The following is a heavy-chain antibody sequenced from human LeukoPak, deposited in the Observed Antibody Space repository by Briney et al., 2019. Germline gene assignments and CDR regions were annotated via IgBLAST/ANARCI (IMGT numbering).Heavy chain of an antibody. CDR1: GGSISSYY. J-gene: IGHJ4*02. CDR2: IYYSGST. CDR3: ARSPLRFKYYYDSSGYYFDY. D-gene: IGHD3-22*01. Sequence: SETLSLTCTVSGGSISSYYWSWIRQPPGKGLEWIGYIYYSGSTNYNPSLKSRVTISVDTSKNQFSLKLSPVTAADTAVYYCARSPLRFKYYYDSSGYYFDYWGQGTLVTVSS. V-gene: IGHV4-59*08.